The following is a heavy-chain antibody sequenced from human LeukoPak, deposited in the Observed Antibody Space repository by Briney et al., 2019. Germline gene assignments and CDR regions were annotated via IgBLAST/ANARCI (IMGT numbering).Heavy chain of an antibody. Sequence: PGGSLRLSCAASGFTFSSYWMTWVRQAPGKGLEWVANIKQDGSEKYYVDSVKGRFTISRDNAKSSLYLQMNSLRDEDTAVYYCARFPHYYDSSGYSFWGQGTLVTVSS. CDR2: IKQDGSEK. V-gene: IGHV3-7*02. CDR1: GFTFSSYW. J-gene: IGHJ4*02. CDR3: ARFPHYYDSSGYSF. D-gene: IGHD3-22*01.